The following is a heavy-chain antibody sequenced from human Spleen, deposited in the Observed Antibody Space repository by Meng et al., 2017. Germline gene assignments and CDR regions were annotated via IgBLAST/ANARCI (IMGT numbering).Heavy chain of an antibody. D-gene: IGHD2-15*01. Sequence: QVQLQQSGPALAKPSDTLSLPCTVSGCSISSYYWSCIRQPPGKGLEWIGYIYYSGSTNYHPSLKRRVTISVDTSKNQFSLNLSSVTAADTAVYYCARGGWSLDYWGQGTLVTVSS. J-gene: IGHJ4*02. V-gene: IGHV4-59*08. CDR2: IYYSGST. CDR3: ARGGWSLDY. CDR1: GCSISSYY.